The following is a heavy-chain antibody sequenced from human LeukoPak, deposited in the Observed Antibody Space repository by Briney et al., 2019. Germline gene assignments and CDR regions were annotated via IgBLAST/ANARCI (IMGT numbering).Heavy chain of an antibody. CDR2: ISAYNSNT. J-gene: IGHJ6*02. Sequence: AAVKVSCKASGYTFTSYGISWVRQAPGQGLKWMGWISAYNSNTNYAQKLQGRVTMTTDTSTSTAYMELRSLRSDDTAVYYCARAYDILTGPPSVYYYYYGMDVWGQGTTVTVSS. D-gene: IGHD3-9*01. V-gene: IGHV1-18*01. CDR3: ARAYDILTGPPSVYYYYYGMDV. CDR1: GYTFTSYG.